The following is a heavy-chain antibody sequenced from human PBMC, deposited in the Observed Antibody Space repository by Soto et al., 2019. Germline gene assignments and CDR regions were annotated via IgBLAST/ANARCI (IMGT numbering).Heavy chain of an antibody. V-gene: IGHV4-39*07. CDR1: GGSISSSSYY. CDR3: ARGTVEMATIVFNFDY. Sequence: SETLSLTCTVSGGSISSSSYYWGWIRQPPGKGLEWIGRIYYSGSTNYNPSLKSRVTISVDTSKNQFSLKLSSVTAADTAVYYCARGTVEMATIVFNFDYWGQGTLVTVSS. D-gene: IGHD5-12*01. CDR2: IYYSGST. J-gene: IGHJ4*02.